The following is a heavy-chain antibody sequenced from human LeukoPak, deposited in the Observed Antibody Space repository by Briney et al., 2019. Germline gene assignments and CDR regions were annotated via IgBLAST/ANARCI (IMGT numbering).Heavy chain of an antibody. CDR1: GGSINAYY. D-gene: IGHD7-27*01. V-gene: IGHV4-4*08. J-gene: IGHJ4*02. CDR2: IDSAGSS. CDR3: SSSVRGTGGDFDY. Sequence: SETLSLTCTVSGGSINAYYWSILRQPPGQGLEWVGYIDSAGSSDSNPSLRSRVTMSLDRSKNQFSLKLSSVTAADAAVYYCSSSVRGTGGDFDYWGQGTLVTVSS.